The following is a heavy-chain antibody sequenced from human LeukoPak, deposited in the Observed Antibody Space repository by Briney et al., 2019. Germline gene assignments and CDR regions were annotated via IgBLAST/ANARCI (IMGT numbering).Heavy chain of an antibody. CDR1: GGSISSSSYY. J-gene: IGHJ4*02. V-gene: IGHV4-39*01. CDR3: ARGLEEAAAD. CDR2: IYYSGST. Sequence: SETLSLTCTVSGGSISSSSYYWGWIRQPPGKGLEWIGSIYYSGSTYYNPSLKSRVTISVDTSKNQFSLKLSSVTAADTAVYYCARGLEEAAADWGQGTLVTVSS. D-gene: IGHD3-16*01.